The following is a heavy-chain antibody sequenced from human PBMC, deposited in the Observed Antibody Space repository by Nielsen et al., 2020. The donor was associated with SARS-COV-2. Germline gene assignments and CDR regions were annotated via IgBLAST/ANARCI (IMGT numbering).Heavy chain of an antibody. CDR3: ASGNYDYVWGSYRSHYYFDY. V-gene: IGHV3-30*03. CDR2: ISYDGSNK. D-gene: IGHD3-16*02. Sequence: VRQAPGKGLEWVAVISYDGSNKYYADSVKGRFTISRDNSKNTLYLQMNSLRAEDTAVYYCASGNYDYVWGSYRSHYYFDYWGQGTLVTVSS. J-gene: IGHJ4*02.